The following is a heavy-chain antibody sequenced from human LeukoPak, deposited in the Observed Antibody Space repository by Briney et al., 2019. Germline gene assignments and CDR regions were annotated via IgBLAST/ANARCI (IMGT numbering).Heavy chain of an antibody. CDR2: IIPIFGTA. Sequence: SVKVSCKASGGTLSSYAISWVRQAPGQGLEWMGGIIPIFGTANYAQKFQGRVTITADESTSTAYMELSSLRSEDTAVYYCARERCSSTSCLYYFDYWGQGTLVTVSS. D-gene: IGHD2-2*01. J-gene: IGHJ4*02. CDR3: ARERCSSTSCLYYFDY. V-gene: IGHV1-69*13. CDR1: GGTLSSYA.